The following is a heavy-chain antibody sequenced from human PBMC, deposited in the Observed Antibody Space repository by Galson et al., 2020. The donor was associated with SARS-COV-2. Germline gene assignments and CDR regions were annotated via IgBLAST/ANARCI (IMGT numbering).Heavy chain of an antibody. CDR2: ITSSSSTI. J-gene: IGHJ4*02. CDR3: ATEGHDY. CDR1: GFTFSSYS. V-gene: IGHV3-48*02. Sequence: TGGSLRLSCAASGFTFSSYSMNWVRQAPGKGLEWVSYITSSSSTIYYADSVKGRFTVSRDNAKNSVYLQMNNLRDEDTAVYYCATEGHDYWGQGTLVTVSS.